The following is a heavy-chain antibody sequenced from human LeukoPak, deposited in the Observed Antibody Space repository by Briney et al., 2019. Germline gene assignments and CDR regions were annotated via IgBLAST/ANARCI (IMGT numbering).Heavy chain of an antibody. J-gene: IGHJ5*02. D-gene: IGHD2-15*01. CDR2: TIPILGIA. CDR3: ARTARDVASFDP. V-gene: IGHV1-69*04. CDR1: GGTFSSYA. Sequence: SVKVSCKASGGTFSSYAISWVRQAPGQGLEWMGRTIPILGIANYAQKFQGRVTITADKSTSTAYMELSSLRSEDTAVYYCARTARDVASFDPWGQGTLVTVSS.